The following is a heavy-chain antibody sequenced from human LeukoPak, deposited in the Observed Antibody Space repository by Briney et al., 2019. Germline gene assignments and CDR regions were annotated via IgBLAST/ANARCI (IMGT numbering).Heavy chain of an antibody. J-gene: IGHJ4*02. D-gene: IGHD5-24*01. CDR1: RFSFSSYA. V-gene: IGHV3-23*01. CDR3: AKEVGDGYNPIDY. CDR2: ISGNGGST. Sequence: GGSLRLSCAASRFSFSSYAMSWVRQAPGKGLEWVSAISGNGGSTYYADSVKGRFTISRDNSKNTLYLQMNSLRAEDTAEYYCAKEVGDGYNPIDYWGQGTLVTVSS.